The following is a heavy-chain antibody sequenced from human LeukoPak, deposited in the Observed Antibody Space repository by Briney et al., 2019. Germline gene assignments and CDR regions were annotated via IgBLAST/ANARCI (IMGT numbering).Heavy chain of an antibody. CDR3: ARAFLYSGSYGY. D-gene: IGHD1-26*01. J-gene: IGHJ4*02. V-gene: IGHV3-21*01. CDR2: ISSSSSYI. CDR1: GFTFSSYS. Sequence: GGSLRLSCAASGFTFSSYSMNWVRQAPGKGLEWVSSISSSSSYIYYADSMKGRFTISRDNAKNSLYLQMNSLRAEDTAVYYCARAFLYSGSYGYWGQGTLVTVSS.